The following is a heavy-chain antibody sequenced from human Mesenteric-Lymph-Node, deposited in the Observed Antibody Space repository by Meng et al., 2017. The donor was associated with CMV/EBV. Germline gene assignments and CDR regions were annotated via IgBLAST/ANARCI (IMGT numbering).Heavy chain of an antibody. CDR1: GFTFDDYA. Sequence: GGSLRLSCAASGFTFDDYAMHWVRQAPGKGLEWVSGISWNSGSIGYADSVKGRFTISRDNAKNSLYLQMNSLRAEDTALYYCAKDRGLAGYSNYGDHYYYYYGMDVWGQGTTVTVSS. CDR2: ISWNSGSI. CDR3: AKDRGLAGYSNYGDHYYYYYGMDV. J-gene: IGHJ6*02. V-gene: IGHV3-9*01. D-gene: IGHD4-11*01.